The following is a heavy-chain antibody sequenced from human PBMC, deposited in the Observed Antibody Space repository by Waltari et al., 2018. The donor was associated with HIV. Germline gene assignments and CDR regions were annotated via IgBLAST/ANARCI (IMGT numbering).Heavy chain of an antibody. Sequence: QVQLVQSGAEVKKPGASVKVSCKVSGYTLTELSMHWVRQAPGKGLEWMGGFDPEDGETIYAQNFQGRVTRTEDTSTDTAYMELSSLGSEDTAVYYCATVTPKGGYGGFDGMDVWGQGTTVTVSS. CDR3: ATVTPKGGYGGFDGMDV. J-gene: IGHJ6*02. V-gene: IGHV1-24*01. CDR2: FDPEDGET. D-gene: IGHD4-17*01. CDR1: GYTLTELS.